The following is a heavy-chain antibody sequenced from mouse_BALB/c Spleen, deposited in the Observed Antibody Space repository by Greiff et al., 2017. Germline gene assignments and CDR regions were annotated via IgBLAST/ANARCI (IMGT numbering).Heavy chain of an antibody. CDR2: ISSGGSYT. CDR3: ARGVLRYYFDY. V-gene: IGHV5-6*01. D-gene: IGHD1-1*01. Sequence: EVKVVESGGDLVKPGGSLKLSCAASGFTFSSYGMSWVRQTPDKRLEWVATISSGGSYTYYPDSVKGRFTISRDNAKNTLYLQMSSLKSEDTAMYYCARGVLRYYFDYWGQGTTLTVSS. CDR1: GFTFSSYG. J-gene: IGHJ2*01.